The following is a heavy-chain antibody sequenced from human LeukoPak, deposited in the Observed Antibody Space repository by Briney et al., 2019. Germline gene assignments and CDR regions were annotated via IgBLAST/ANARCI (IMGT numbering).Heavy chain of an antibody. CDR3: ARDILDVGATHYFDY. J-gene: IGHJ4*02. Sequence: SETLSLTCTVSGASITTYYWSWIRQPPGKGLEYIGQIHSSGSANYNPSLKSRVAMSLDTSKNQFSLTVSSVTAADTAIYYCARDILDVGATHYFDYWGQGSLLTVSS. CDR2: IHSSGSA. D-gene: IGHD1-26*01. CDR1: GASITTYY. V-gene: IGHV4-59*01.